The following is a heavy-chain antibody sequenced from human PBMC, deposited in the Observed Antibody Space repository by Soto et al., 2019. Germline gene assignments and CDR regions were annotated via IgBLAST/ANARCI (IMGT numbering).Heavy chain of an antibody. V-gene: IGHV3-73*01. CDR3: TRWADSDGWYFDY. CDR2: IRSKPNNYAS. J-gene: IGHJ4*02. Sequence: EVQLVESGGGLVQPGGSLKLSCAASGFTFSGCAMHWVRQASGKGLEWLGRIRSKPNNYASEYAASVQGRFTISREDSRDRAYLEMNSLKTEDTAVYYCTRWADSDGWYFDYWGQGALVTVSS. D-gene: IGHD6-19*01. CDR1: GFTFSGCA.